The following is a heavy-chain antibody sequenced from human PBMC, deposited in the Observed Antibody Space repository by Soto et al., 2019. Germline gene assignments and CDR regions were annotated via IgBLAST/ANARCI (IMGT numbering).Heavy chain of an antibody. CDR3: ARGEVVVITYSDAFDI. CDR1: GGSFSGYY. CDR2: INHSGST. Sequence: SETLSLTCAVYGGSFSGYYWSWIRQPPGRGLEWIGEINHSGSTNYNPSLKSRATISVDTSKNQFSLKLSSVTAADTAVYYCARGEVVVITYSDAFDIWGQGTMVT. J-gene: IGHJ3*02. V-gene: IGHV4-34*01. D-gene: IGHD3-22*01.